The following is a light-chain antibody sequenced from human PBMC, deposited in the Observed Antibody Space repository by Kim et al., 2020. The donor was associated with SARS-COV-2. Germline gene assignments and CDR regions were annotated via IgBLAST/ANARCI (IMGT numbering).Light chain of an antibody. V-gene: IGLV3-21*04. J-gene: IGLJ3*02. Sequence: SYELTQPPSVSVAPGKTARITCGGNNIGSKSVHWYQQKPGQAPVLVIYYDSDRPSGIPERFSGSNSGNTPTLTISRVAAGDAADYYCQVWARSSAHPVFG. CDR2: YDS. CDR1: NIGSKS. CDR3: QVWARSSAHPV.